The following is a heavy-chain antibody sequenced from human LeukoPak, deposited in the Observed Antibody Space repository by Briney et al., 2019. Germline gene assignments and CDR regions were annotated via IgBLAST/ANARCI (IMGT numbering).Heavy chain of an antibody. CDR1: GYTFTSYD. J-gene: IGHJ3*02. Sequence: ASVKVSCKASGYTFTSYDINWVRQATGQGLEWMGWMNPNSGNTGYAQKFQGRVTITRNTSISTAYMELNSLRAEDMAVYYCAREWDSYGPFNHDALDMWGQGTMVTVSS. V-gene: IGHV1-8*03. CDR3: AREWDSYGPFNHDALDM. D-gene: IGHD5-18*01. CDR2: MNPNSGNT.